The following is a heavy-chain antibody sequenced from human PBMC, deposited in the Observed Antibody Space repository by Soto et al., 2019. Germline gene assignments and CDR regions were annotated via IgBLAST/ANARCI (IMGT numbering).Heavy chain of an antibody. CDR3: PRDLSSTSCYSCYYGMDV. Sequence: ASVKVSCKASGYTFTSYGISWVRQAPGQGLEWMGWISAYNGNTNYAQKLQGRVTMTTDTSTSTAYMELRSLRSDDTAVYYFPRDLSSTSCYSCYYGMDVWGQGTTVTVSS. V-gene: IGHV1-18*01. D-gene: IGHD2-2*01. J-gene: IGHJ6*02. CDR2: ISAYNGNT. CDR1: GYTFTSYG.